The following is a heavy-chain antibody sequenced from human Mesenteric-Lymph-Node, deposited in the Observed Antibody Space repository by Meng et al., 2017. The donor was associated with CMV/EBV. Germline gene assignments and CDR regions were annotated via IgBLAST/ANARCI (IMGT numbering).Heavy chain of an antibody. CDR2: TRNKANSYTT. CDR3: SAIGY. CDR1: GFSFSKYD. Sequence: GGSLRLSCAASGFSFSKYDMYWVRQAPGKGLEWVGRTRNKANSYTTEYAASVKGRFTISRDDSKNSLYLQMNSLKTEDTAVYYCSAIGYWGQGTLVTVSS. V-gene: IGHV3-72*01. J-gene: IGHJ4*02. D-gene: IGHD6-25*01.